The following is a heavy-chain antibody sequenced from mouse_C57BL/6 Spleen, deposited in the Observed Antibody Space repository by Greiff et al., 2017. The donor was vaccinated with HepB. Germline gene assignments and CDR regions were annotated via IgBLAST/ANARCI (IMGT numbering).Heavy chain of an antibody. CDR2: IYPYNGVS. Sequence: VQLQQSGPELVKPGASVKISCKASGYSFTGYYMHWVKQSHGNILDWIGYIYPYNGVSSYNQKFKGKATLTVDKSSSTAYMELRSLTSEDSAVYYFSREAHNSGALFAYWGQGTLVTVSA. CDR1: GYSFTGYY. V-gene: IGHV1-31*01. D-gene: IGHD3-2*02. J-gene: IGHJ3*01. CDR3: SREAHNSGALFAY.